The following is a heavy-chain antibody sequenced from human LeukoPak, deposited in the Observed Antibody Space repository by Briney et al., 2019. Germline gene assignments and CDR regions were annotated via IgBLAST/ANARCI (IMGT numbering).Heavy chain of an antibody. J-gene: IGHJ4*02. CDR2: ISFHGRDK. D-gene: IGHD2-15*01. Sequence: GGSLRLSCAASGFTVSSNYMSWVRQAPGKGLEWVAVISFHGRDKFYADSVKGRLTISRDNSQNTLFVQMNSLRAEDTAVYYCARQDCSSGSCYLDYWGQGILVTVSS. CDR3: ARQDCSSGSCYLDY. V-gene: IGHV3-30*03. CDR1: GFTVSSNY.